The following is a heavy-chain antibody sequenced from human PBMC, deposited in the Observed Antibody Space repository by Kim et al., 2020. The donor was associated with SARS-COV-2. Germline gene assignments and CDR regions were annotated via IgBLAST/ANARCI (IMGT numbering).Heavy chain of an antibody. J-gene: IGHJ4*02. V-gene: IGHV4-61*01. CDR1: GGSVSSGSYY. CDR2: IYYSGST. Sequence: SETLYLTCTVSGGSVSSGSYYWSWIRQPPGKGLEWIGYIYYSGSTNYNPSLKSRVTISVDTSKNQFSLKLSSVTAADTAVYYCARDKPESGYLGGLPDYWGQGTLVTVSS. D-gene: IGHD3-3*01. CDR3: ARDKPESGYLGGLPDY.